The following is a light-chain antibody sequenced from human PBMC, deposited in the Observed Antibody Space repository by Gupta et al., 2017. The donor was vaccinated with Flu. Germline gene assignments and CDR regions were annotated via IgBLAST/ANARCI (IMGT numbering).Light chain of an antibody. CDR3: QQRSNWPIT. V-gene: IGKV3-11*01. CDR2: DAP. J-gene: IGKJ5*01. Sequence: EIVLTQSPSTLSLSPGERATLSCRASQSVSTYLAWYQQKPGQAPRLLIYDAPNRATGIPARYSGSGSGTDFTLTISSLEPEDCAVYYCQQRSNWPITFGQGTRLEIK. CDR1: QSVSTY.